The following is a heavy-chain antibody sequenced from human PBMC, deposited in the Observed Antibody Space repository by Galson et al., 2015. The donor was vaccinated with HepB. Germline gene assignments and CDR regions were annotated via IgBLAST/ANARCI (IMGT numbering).Heavy chain of an antibody. Sequence: LSLTCAVYGGSFSGYYWSWIRQPPGKGLEWIGEINHSGSTNYNPSLKSRVTISVDTSKNQFSLKLSSVTAADTAVYYCARGSEAWFDPWGQGTLVTVSS. V-gene: IGHV4-34*01. CDR2: INHSGST. CDR1: GGSFSGYY. J-gene: IGHJ5*02. CDR3: ARGSEAWFDP.